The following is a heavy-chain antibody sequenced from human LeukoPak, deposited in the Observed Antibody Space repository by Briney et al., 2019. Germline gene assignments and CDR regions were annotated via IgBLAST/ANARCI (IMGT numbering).Heavy chain of an antibody. V-gene: IGHV3-74*01. CDR2: INSDGSST. CDR3: ARRIAAAAAPYYFDY. CDR1: GFTFSSYW. Sequence: GGSLGLSCAASGFTFSSYWMHWVRQAPGKGLLWVSRINSDGSSTSYADSVKGRFTISRDNAKNTLYLQMNSLRAEDTAVYYCARRIAAAAAPYYFDYWGQGTLVTVSS. J-gene: IGHJ4*02. D-gene: IGHD6-13*01.